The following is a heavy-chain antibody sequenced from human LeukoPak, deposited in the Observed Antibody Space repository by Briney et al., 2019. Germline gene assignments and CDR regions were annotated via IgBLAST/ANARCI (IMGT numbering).Heavy chain of an antibody. Sequence: SETLSLTCTVSGGSISSYYWSWIRQPAGKGLEWIGRIYSSGSTNYNPSLKSRVTMSVDTSKNQFSLKLNSVTAADTAVYYCARDANTIFGVVIPHNWFDPWGQGTLVTVSS. D-gene: IGHD3-3*01. CDR3: ARDANTIFGVVIPHNWFDP. CDR1: GGSISSYY. CDR2: IYSSGST. V-gene: IGHV4-4*07. J-gene: IGHJ5*02.